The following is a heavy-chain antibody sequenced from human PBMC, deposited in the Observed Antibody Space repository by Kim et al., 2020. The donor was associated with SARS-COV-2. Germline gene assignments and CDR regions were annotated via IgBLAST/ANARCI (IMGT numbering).Heavy chain of an antibody. V-gene: IGHV3-7*01. J-gene: IGHJ4*02. CDR2: IRYDGGEK. CDR1: GFIFSGFW. CDR3: STKNNFDH. Sequence: GGSLRLSCEASGFIFSGFWMSWVRQPPGKGLEWVANIRYDGGEKYYVDSVKGRFTISRDNGKNSMYLQMNSLLVDDTAVYYCSTKNNFDHLGQGTLVNVS.